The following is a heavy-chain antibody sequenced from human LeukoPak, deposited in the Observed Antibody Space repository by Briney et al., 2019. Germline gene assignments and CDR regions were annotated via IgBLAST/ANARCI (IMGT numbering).Heavy chain of an antibody. CDR1: GGSTSSGGYY. CDR3: ARDASPAGYYDSSGYYGSGAFDI. J-gene: IGHJ3*02. V-gene: IGHV4-31*03. D-gene: IGHD3-22*01. Sequence: SETLSLTCTVSGGSTSSGGYYWSWIRQHPGKGLEWIGYIYYSGSTYYNPSLKSRVTISVDTSKNQFSLKLSSVTAADTAVYYCARDASPAGYYDSSGYYGSGAFDIWGQGTMVTVSS. CDR2: IYYSGST.